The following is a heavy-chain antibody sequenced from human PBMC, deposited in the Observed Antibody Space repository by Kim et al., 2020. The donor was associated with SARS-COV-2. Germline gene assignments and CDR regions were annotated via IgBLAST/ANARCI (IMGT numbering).Heavy chain of an antibody. J-gene: IGHJ6*02. CDR2: T. V-gene: IGHV4-34*01. Sequence: TNYNPSLKSRVTISVDTSKNQFSLKLSSVTAADTAVYYCARGSLYYGMDVWGQGTTVTVSS. CDR3: ARGSLYYGMDV.